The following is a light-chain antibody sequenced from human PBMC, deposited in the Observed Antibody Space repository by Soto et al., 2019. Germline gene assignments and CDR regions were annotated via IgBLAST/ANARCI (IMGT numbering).Light chain of an antibody. CDR3: QQYNIWPPYT. J-gene: IGKJ2*01. CDR2: GAS. V-gene: IGKV3-15*01. Sequence: MTQSPSSLSASVGDRVTITCRASQSISSYLNWYQQKPGQPPRLLIYGASTRATGIAARFSGSGSGTEFTLTISGLQSEDFALYYCQQYNIWPPYTFGQGTKVEIK. CDR1: QSISSY.